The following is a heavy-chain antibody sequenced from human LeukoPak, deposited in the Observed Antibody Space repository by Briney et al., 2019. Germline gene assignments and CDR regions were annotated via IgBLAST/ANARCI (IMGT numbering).Heavy chain of an antibody. Sequence: ASVKVSCKATSRISWVRQAPGQGLEWMGWIGTYGGDTYYAQKFQGRITVTTDTSTSTVYMELRNLRSDDTAVYYCARDLWNFYDDSGYNRDFDSWGQGTLVTVTS. CDR1: TSR. D-gene: IGHD3-22*01. CDR2: IGTYGGDT. V-gene: IGHV1-18*01. J-gene: IGHJ5*01. CDR3: ARDLWNFYDDSGYNRDFDS.